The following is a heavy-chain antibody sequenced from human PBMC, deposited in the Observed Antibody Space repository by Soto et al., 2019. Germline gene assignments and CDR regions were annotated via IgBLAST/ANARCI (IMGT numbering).Heavy chain of an antibody. CDR2: ISYDGSNK. V-gene: IGHV3-30-3*01. Sequence: GGSLRLSCAASGFTFSSYAMHWVRQAPGKGLEWVAVISYDGSNKYYADSVKGRFTISRDNSKNTLYLQMNSLRAEDTAVYYCAREVNIPAYYFDYWGQGTLVTVSS. CDR3: AREVNIPAYYFDY. D-gene: IGHD2-21*01. J-gene: IGHJ4*02. CDR1: GFTFSSYA.